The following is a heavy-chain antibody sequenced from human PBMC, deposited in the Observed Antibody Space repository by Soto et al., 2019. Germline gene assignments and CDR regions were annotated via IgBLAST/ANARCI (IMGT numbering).Heavy chain of an antibody. J-gene: IGHJ6*02. CDR3: ARGYDFWSGYYYPYGMDV. CDR1: GYTFTSYD. Sequence: PSVKVSCKASGYTFTSYDINWVRQATGQGLEWMGWMNPNSGNTGYAQKFQGRVTMTRNTSISTAYMELSSLRAEDTAVYYCARGYDFWSGYYYPYGMDVWGQGTTVTVSS. D-gene: IGHD3-3*01. V-gene: IGHV1-8*01. CDR2: MNPNSGNT.